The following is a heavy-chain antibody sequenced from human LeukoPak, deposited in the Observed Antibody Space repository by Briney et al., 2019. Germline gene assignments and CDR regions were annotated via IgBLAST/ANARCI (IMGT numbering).Heavy chain of an antibody. Sequence: ASVKVSCKASGYTFTTYGTSWVRQAPGQGLEWMGWISAYNGNANYAQKLQGRVTVTTDTSTSTAYMELRSLRSDDTAVYYCAREYCSSSSCYLPDYWGQGTLVTVSS. CDR2: ISAYNGNA. CDR1: GYTFTTYG. V-gene: IGHV1-18*01. D-gene: IGHD2-2*01. CDR3: AREYCSSSSCYLPDY. J-gene: IGHJ4*02.